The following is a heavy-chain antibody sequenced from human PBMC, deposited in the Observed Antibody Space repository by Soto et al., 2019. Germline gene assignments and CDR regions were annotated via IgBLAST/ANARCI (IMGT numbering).Heavy chain of an antibody. D-gene: IGHD2-15*01. J-gene: IGHJ4*02. CDR3: ARDPGWPILNFDN. V-gene: IGHV3-30*03. CDR2: SSYDGRET. CDR1: GFTFSDYY. Sequence: GVSLRLSCAASGFTFSDYYMNWMRQAPGKGLEWVAASSYDGRETFYADSAKGRFTVSKEMSKNTAFLQMNALRHEDTAVYFCARDPGWPILNFDNWGQGTPVTVSS.